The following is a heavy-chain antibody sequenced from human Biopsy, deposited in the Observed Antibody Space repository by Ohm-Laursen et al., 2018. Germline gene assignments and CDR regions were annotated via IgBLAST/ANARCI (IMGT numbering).Heavy chain of an antibody. CDR2: IKSKSDGEAT. J-gene: IGHJ4*02. V-gene: IGHV3-15*01. Sequence: SLRLSCAASGFTFTHAWMSWVRQGPGKGLEWLGRIKSKSDGEATDYAAAVQGRFAISRDDSTNTFYLQMSSLKSEDTGVFYCTVDLGRGFHWGQGTLVTVSS. D-gene: IGHD5-12*01. CDR1: GFTFTHAW. CDR3: TVDLGRGFH.